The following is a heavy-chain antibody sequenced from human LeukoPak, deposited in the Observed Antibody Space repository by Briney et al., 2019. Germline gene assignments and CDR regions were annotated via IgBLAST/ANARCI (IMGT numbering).Heavy chain of an antibody. CDR1: GYSFTSSW. D-gene: IGHD3-10*01. J-gene: IGHJ5*02. V-gene: IGHV5-51*01. Sequence: GESLKISCQASGYSFTSSWIGWARQMPGKGLESMAIINPGDSDTRYSXXFQGQVTISADKSISTVYMQWGSLKASDTAMYYCARQPGAGWFDPWGQGTLVTVSS. CDR3: ARQPGAGWFDP. CDR2: INPGDSDT.